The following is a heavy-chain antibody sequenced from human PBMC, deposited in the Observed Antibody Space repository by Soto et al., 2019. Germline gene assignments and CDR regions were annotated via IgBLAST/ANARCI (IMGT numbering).Heavy chain of an antibody. CDR3: ARGGEGNYYFDY. Sequence: QLQLQASGSGLVKPSQTLSLTCAVSGGSISSGGYSWSWIRQPPGKGLEWIGYIYDSGSTYYNPSLKCRVTISVDRSNNQFSLKLGSVTAADTAVYYWARGGEGNYYFDYWGQGTLVTLSS. J-gene: IGHJ4*02. V-gene: IGHV4-30-2*01. CDR2: IYDSGST. D-gene: IGHD3-16*01. CDR1: GGSISSGGYS.